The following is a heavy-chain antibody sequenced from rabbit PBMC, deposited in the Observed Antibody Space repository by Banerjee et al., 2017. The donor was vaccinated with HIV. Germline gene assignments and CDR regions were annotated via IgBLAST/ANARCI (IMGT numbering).Heavy chain of an antibody. Sequence: QSLEESGGDLVKPGASLTLTCKASGFSFSGGYDMCWVRQAPGKGLEWIACIYTGSSGSTYYVSWAKGRFTISKTSSTTVTLQMTSLTVADTATYFCARDLAGTSYYNLRGPGTLVTVS. CDR1: GFSFSGGYD. J-gene: IGHJ4*01. CDR2: IYTGSSGST. CDR3: ARDLAGTSYYNL. V-gene: IGHV1S40*01. D-gene: IGHD8-1*01.